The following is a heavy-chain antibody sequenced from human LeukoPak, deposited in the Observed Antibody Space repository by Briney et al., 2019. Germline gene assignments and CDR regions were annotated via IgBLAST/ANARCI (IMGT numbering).Heavy chain of an antibody. J-gene: IGHJ4*02. CDR3: ARDVGRSYDLDY. D-gene: IGHD3-16*01. CDR1: GYTFTSYG. Sequence: GASVKVSCKASGYTFTSYGISWVRRAPGQGLEWMGWISAYNGNTDYAQSLQGRVTMTIDTSTSTVYMELRSLRSDDTAVYYCARDVGRSYDLDYWGQGTLVTVSS. V-gene: IGHV1-18*01. CDR2: ISAYNGNT.